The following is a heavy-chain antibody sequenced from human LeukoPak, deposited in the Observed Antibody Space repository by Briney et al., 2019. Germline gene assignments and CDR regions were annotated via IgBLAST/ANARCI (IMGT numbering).Heavy chain of an antibody. J-gene: IGHJ6*02. Sequence: ETLSLTYTVSGGSISSYYWSWVRQAPGKGLEWVAIIKPDGSDKYHVDSVEGRFTISSDNAKNSLYLQMNSLSAQDTAVFYCARGTVFEMIAGPRMDVWGQRTTVTVS. CDR1: GGSISSYY. D-gene: IGHD3-3*01. CDR2: IKPDGSDK. V-gene: IGHV3-7*04. CDR3: ARGTVFEMIAGPRMDV.